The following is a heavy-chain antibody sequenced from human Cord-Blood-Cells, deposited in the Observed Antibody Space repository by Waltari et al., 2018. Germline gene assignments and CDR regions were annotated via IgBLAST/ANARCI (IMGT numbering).Heavy chain of an antibody. J-gene: IGHJ4*02. V-gene: IGHV3-30-3*01. CDR1: GFTFSSYA. D-gene: IGHD6-13*01. CDR2: ISDDGSNK. CDR3: ARDGGSSWYYYFDY. Sequence: QVQLVESGGGVVQPGRSLRLSCAASGFTFSSYAMHWVRQAPGKGRGWVAIISDDGSNKDYADSGKGRFTISRDNSKNTLYLQMNSLRAEDTAVYYCARDGGSSWYYYFDYWGQGTLVTVSS.